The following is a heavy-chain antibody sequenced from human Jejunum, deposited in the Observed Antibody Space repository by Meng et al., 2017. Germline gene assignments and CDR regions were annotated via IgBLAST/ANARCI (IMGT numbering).Heavy chain of an antibody. CDR3: ARVAITMIIEVTRGYYYGFDV. CDR2: IIPVFGTA. V-gene: IGHV1-69*06. J-gene: IGHJ6*01. Sequence: SVKVSCKASGGTFRSYAFSWVRQAPGQGLEWMGGIIPVFGTANYAQKFQGRVTITADKSTSTAYMELSSLRFEDTAVYFCARVAITMIIEVTRGYYYGFDVWGQGNTV. CDR1: GGTFRSYA. D-gene: IGHD3-22*01.